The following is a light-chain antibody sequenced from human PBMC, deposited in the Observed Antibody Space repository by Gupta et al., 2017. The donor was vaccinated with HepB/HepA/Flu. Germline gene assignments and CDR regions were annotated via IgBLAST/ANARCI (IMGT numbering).Light chain of an antibody. CDR2: YDS. J-gene: IGLJ1*01. CDR3: QVWDASSDQYV. V-gene: IGLV3-21*01. Sequence: SYVLTQPPSVSVVPGKPASISCGGNNIGSKSVHWYQQKPGQAPLLVIYYDSSRPSGIPERFSGSNSGNTATLTVSRVDAGDEADYYCQVWDASSDQYVFGSGTKVMVL. CDR1: NIGSKS.